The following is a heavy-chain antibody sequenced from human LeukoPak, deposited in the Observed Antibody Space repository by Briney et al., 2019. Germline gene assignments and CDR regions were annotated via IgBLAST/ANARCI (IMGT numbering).Heavy chain of an antibody. Sequence: GASVKASCKASGYNFDNYDIIWVRQAPGQGLESMGWISLYNGNTNYVQKFQGRVTVTKDTSTSTAYMELRSLRSDDTAVYYCARHYLNLRENWFDPWGQGTLVTVSS. J-gene: IGHJ5*02. CDR3: ARHYLNLRENWFDP. V-gene: IGHV1-18*01. D-gene: IGHD1-26*01. CDR1: GYNFDNYD. CDR2: ISLYNGNT.